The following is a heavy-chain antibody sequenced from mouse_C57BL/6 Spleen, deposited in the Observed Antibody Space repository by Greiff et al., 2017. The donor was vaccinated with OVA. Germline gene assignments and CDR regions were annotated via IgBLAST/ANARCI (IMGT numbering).Heavy chain of an antibody. CDR2: IYPGSGST. CDR1: GYTFTSYW. V-gene: IGHV1-55*01. Sequence: VQLQQSGAELVKPGASVTMSCKASGYTFTSYWITWVKQRPGQGLEWIGDIYPGSGSTNYNEKFKSKATLTVDTSSSAAYMQLSSLTSEDSAVYYCARWRDYGYCDYWGQGTTLTVSS. D-gene: IGHD2-4*01. J-gene: IGHJ2*01. CDR3: ARWRDYGYCDY.